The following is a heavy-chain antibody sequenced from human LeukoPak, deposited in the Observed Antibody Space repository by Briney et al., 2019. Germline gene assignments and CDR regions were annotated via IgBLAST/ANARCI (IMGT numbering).Heavy chain of an antibody. CDR1: GGSFSGYY. V-gene: IGHV4-34*01. CDR3: ARLGSTDIFAGFDI. D-gene: IGHD3-3*02. CDR2: MHHSGNS. J-gene: IGHJ3*02. Sequence: SETLSLTCAVYGGSFSGYYWSWIRRPPGKGLEWIGSMHHSGNSYYNPSLKGRVTISVDMSRNQVSLKVSSVIAADTAVYFCARLGSTDIFAGFDIWGQGTMVTVAS.